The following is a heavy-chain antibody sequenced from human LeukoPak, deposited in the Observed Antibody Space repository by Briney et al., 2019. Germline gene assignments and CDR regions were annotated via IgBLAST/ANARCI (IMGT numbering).Heavy chain of an antibody. CDR2: IYPDYSDT. D-gene: IGHD1-26*01. CDR3: ARYSGPSLQSDWFDP. V-gene: IGHV5-51*01. J-gene: IGHJ5*02. CDR1: GYNFAAYW. Sequence: GESLKISRKGSGYNFAAYWIVWVRQVPGKGLEGVGSIYPDYSDTRYSPSFQGQVTFSTDKSITTAYLHWSRLKDTDTAIYYCARYSGPSLQSDWFDPWGQGTLVTVSS.